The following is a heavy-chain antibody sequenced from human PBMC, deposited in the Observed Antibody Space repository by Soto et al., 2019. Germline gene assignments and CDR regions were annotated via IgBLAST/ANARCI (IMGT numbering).Heavy chain of an antibody. J-gene: IGHJ6*02. CDR2: IYYSGST. CDR1: CGSISSGGYY. CDR3: ARDKCSGGSCYTRGMDV. Sequence: KASDTLSITCTVSCGSISSGGYYWSWIRQHPGKGLEWIGYIYYSGSTYYNPSLKSRVTISVDTSKNQFSLKLSPVTAADTAVYYCARDKCSGGSCYTRGMDVWGQGTTVTVSS. V-gene: IGHV4-31*03. D-gene: IGHD2-15*01.